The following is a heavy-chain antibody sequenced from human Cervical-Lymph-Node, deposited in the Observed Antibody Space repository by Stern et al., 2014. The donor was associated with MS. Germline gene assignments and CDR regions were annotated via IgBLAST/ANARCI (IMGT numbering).Heavy chain of an antibody. CDR3: ARLQLWQNYYYYGMDV. V-gene: IGHV1-69*01. D-gene: IGHD5-18*01. CDR1: GGTFSSYA. J-gene: IGHJ6*02. CDR2: IIPIFGTA. Sequence: QVQLVQSGAEVKQPGSSVKVSCKASGGTFSSYAISWVRQAPGQGLEWMGGIIPIFGTANYAQKYQGRVTITADESTSTAYMELSSLRSEDTAVYYCARLQLWQNYYYYGMDVWGQGTTVTVSS.